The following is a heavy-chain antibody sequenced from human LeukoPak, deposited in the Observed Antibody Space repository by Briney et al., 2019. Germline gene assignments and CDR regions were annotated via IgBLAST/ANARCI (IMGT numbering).Heavy chain of an antibody. D-gene: IGHD2-2*01. J-gene: IGHJ4*02. CDR3: ARVLYIVVVPAAIIFDY. CDR1: GYTFSGYY. V-gene: IGHV1-2*02. Sequence: ASVKVSCKASGYTFSGYYMHWVRQAPGQGLEWMGWINPNSGGTNYAQKFQGRVTMTRDTSISTAYMELSRLRSDDTAVYYCARVLYIVVVPAAIIFDYWGQGTLVTVSS. CDR2: INPNSGGT.